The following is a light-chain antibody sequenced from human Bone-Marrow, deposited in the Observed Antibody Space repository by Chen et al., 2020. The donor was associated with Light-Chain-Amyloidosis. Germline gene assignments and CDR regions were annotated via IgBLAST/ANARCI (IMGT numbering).Light chain of an antibody. Sequence: EIVLTQSPGTLSLSAGEIASLSCRASQRVSSTYLAWYQQKPGQGPRLHFYGASTRATGSPDRFSGSGSGTDFTLNISRLEPEDFGVYYCHLYVRSPPCTFGQGTKLEIK. CDR3: HLYVRSPPCT. CDR2: GAS. J-gene: IGKJ2*02. V-gene: IGKV3-20*01. CDR1: QRVSSTY.